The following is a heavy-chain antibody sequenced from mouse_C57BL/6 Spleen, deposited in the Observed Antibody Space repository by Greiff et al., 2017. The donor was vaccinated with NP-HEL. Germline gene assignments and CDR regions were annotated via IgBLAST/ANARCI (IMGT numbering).Heavy chain of an antibody. CDR3: ARESGYYFLDY. CDR1: GYSITSGYY. D-gene: IGHD1-1*01. V-gene: IGHV3-6*01. J-gene: IGHJ2*01. CDR2: ISYDGSN. Sequence: EVQVVESGPGLVKPSQSLSLTCSVTGYSITSGYYWNWIRQFPGNKLEWMGYISYDGSNNYNPSLKNRISITRDTSKNQFFLKLNSVTTEDTATYYCARESGYYFLDYWGQGTTLTVSS.